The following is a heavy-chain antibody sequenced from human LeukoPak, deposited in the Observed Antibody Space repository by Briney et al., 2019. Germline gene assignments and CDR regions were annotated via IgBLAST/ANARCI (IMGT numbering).Heavy chain of an antibody. CDR1: GYTFTGYY. D-gene: IGHD6-19*01. J-gene: IGHJ3*02. Sequence: ASVKVSCKASGYTFTGYYMHWVRQAPGQGLEWMGGIIPIFGTANYAQKFQGRVTITADESTSTAYMELSSLRSEDTAVYYCARGYSSEDAFDIWGQGTMVTVSS. CDR2: IIPIFGTA. CDR3: ARGYSSEDAFDI. V-gene: IGHV1-69*13.